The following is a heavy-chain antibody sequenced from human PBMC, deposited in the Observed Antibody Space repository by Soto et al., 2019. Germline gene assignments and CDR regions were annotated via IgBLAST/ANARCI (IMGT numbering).Heavy chain of an antibody. Sequence: PGGSLRLSCAASGFTFSDYYMSWIRQAPGKGLEWVSYISGSSSYTNYADSVKGRFTISRDNAKNSLYLQMNSLRAEDTAVYYCARDKGYSYGSFDYWGQGTLVTVSS. CDR3: ARDKGYSYGSFDY. CDR1: GFTFSDYY. CDR2: ISGSSSYT. J-gene: IGHJ4*02. D-gene: IGHD5-18*01. V-gene: IGHV3-11*06.